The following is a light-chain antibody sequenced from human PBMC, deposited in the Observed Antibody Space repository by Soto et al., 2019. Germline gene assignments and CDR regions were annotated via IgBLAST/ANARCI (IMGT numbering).Light chain of an antibody. CDR2: AAS. CDR1: RDVGSD. Sequence: TQMTQSPLSLSASVGEKIIITCRASRDVGSDVSWYQQKPGQAPKLVIYAASNLYTGVPSRFSGRRSVTEFTLTISSLQPEDFASYYCLQDYGDSWTFGQGTKVEIE. J-gene: IGKJ1*01. V-gene: IGKV1-6*01. CDR3: LQDYGDSWT.